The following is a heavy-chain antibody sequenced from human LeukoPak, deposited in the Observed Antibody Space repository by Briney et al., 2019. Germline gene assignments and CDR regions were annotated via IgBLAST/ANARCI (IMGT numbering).Heavy chain of an antibody. V-gene: IGHV1-2*02. Sequence: ASVKVSCKASGYTFTGYYKHWVRQAPGQGLEWMGWINPNSGGTNYAQKFQGRVTMTRDTSISTAYMELSRLRSDDTAVYYCARPIYCSGGSCYSSFDYWGQGTLVTVSS. CDR3: ARPIYCSGGSCYSSFDY. CDR2: INPNSGGT. CDR1: GYTFTGYY. D-gene: IGHD2-15*01. J-gene: IGHJ4*02.